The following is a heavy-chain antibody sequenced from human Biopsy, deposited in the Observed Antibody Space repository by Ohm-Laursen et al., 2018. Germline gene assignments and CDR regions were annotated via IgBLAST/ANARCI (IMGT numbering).Heavy chain of an antibody. D-gene: IGHD5/OR15-5a*01. J-gene: IGHJ6*02. Sequence: SLRLSCAASGFTFRTYGMHWVRLAPGKGLEWVAVISHDQITKHYADSVRGRFTISRDNSKNTLYLQVNSLRAEDTAVYYCAKDLSVYYYYGIDVWGQGTTVTVSS. V-gene: IGHV3-30*18. CDR2: ISHDQITK. CDR3: AKDLSVYYYYGIDV. CDR1: GFTFRTYG.